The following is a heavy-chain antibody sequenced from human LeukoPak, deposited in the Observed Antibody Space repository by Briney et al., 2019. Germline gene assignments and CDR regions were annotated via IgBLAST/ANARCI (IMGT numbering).Heavy chain of an antibody. CDR3: ARGNPLGYYDSSGYYSY. V-gene: IGHV1-2*04. CDR1: GYTFTSYY. D-gene: IGHD3-22*01. J-gene: IGHJ4*02. Sequence: ASVKVSCKASGYTFTSYYMHWVRQAPGQGLEWMGWINPNSGGTNYAQKFQGWVTMTRDTSISTAYMELSRLRSDDTAVYYCARGNPLGYYDSSGYYSYWGQGTLVTVSS. CDR2: INPNSGGT.